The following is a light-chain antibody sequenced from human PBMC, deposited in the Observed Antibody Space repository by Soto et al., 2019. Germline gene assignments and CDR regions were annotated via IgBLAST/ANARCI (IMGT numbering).Light chain of an antibody. J-gene: IGKJ1*01. CDR2: DAS. Sequence: EVVMTQSPATLSVSPGERATLSCRASQSVGNNFLAWYQQKPGQAPRLLIYDASNRATGIPARFSGSGSGTDFTLTISSLEPEDFAVYYCQQRSNWPRTFGQGTKVDI. V-gene: IGKV3-11*01. CDR1: QSVGNNF. CDR3: QQRSNWPRT.